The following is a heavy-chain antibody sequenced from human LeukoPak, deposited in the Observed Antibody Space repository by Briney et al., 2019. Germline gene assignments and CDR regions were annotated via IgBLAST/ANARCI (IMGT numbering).Heavy chain of an antibody. D-gene: IGHD1-26*01. CDR1: GFTFSNYA. CDR2: ISTDGTYT. CDR3: ARDIVGDIHCDY. J-gene: IGHJ4*02. V-gene: IGHV3-30*04. Sequence: GRSLRLSCAASGFTFSNYAMHWVRQAPGKGLEWVAVISTDGTYTSYADSVKGRFTISRDNSRNTVFLQTNSLRAEDTAVYYCARDIVGDIHCDYWGQGTLVTVSS.